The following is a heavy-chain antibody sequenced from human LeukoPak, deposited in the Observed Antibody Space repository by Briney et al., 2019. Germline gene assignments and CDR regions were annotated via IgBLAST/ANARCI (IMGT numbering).Heavy chain of an antibody. V-gene: IGHV1-18*01. CDR3: AKAYCGGDCYSDAFDI. CDR1: GYTFTSYG. CDR2: ISAYNGNT. Sequence: ASVKVSCKASGYTFTSYGISWVRQAPGQGLEWMGWISAYNGNTNYAQKLQGRVTMTTDTSTSTAYMELRSLRSDDAAVYYCAKAYCGGDCYSDAFDIWGQGTMVTVSS. D-gene: IGHD2-21*02. J-gene: IGHJ3*02.